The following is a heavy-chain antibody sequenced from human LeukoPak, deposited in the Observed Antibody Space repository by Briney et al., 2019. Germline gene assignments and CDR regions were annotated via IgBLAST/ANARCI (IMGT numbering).Heavy chain of an antibody. J-gene: IGHJ4*02. CDR2: IYYSGST. D-gene: IGHD6-13*01. CDR1: GGSISSYY. CDR3: ARRVVYGSSPLDY. Sequence: PSETLSLTCTVSGGSISSYYWNWIRQPPGKGLEWIGYIYYSGSTNYNPSLKSRVTISVDTSKNQFSLKLSSVTAADTAVYYCARRVVYGSSPLDYWGQGTLVTVSS. V-gene: IGHV4-59*01.